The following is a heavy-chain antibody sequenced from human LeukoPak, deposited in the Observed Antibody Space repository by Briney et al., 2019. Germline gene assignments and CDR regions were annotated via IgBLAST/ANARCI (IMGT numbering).Heavy chain of an antibody. Sequence: PGGSLRLSCAASGFTFDDYGMSWVRQAPGKGLEWVSGINWNGGSTGYAASVKGRFTISRDNAKNSLYLQMNSLRAEDTALYYCARDLDGLTDFDYWGQGTLVTVSS. CDR1: GFTFDDYG. CDR3: ARDLDGLTDFDY. D-gene: IGHD3/OR15-3a*01. CDR2: INWNGGST. J-gene: IGHJ4*02. V-gene: IGHV3-20*04.